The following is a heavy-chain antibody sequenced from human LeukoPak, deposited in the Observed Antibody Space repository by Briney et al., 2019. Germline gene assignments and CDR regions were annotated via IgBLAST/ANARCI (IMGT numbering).Heavy chain of an antibody. J-gene: IGHJ3*01. D-gene: IGHD1-20*01. CDR2: INTDTGNP. V-gene: IGHV7-4-1*02. Sequence: ASVKVSCKASGGTFSSYAISWVRQAPGQGLEWMGWINTDTGNPTYAQGFTGHYVFSLDTSVSTAYLQIISLKAEDTAVYYCARAGLTGSKVAFDVWGQGTMVTVSS. CDR3: ARAGLTGSKVAFDV. CDR1: GGTFSSYA.